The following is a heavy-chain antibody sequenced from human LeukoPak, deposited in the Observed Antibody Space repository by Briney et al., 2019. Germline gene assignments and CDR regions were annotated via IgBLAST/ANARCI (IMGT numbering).Heavy chain of an antibody. Sequence: TSVKVSCKASGYTLTGYSMHWVRQAPGQGLEWMGWINPNSGDTNYAQDLHGRDTITRDTYISTAYMELSRLRSDDTAVYYCARAGDGGNLAWGQGTLVTVSS. CDR3: ARAGDGGNLA. CDR2: INPNSGDT. V-gene: IGHV1-2*02. D-gene: IGHD4-23*01. J-gene: IGHJ5*02. CDR1: GYTLTGYS.